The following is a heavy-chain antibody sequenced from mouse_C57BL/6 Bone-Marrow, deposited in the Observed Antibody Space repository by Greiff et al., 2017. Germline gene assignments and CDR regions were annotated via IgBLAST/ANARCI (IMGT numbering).Heavy chain of an antibody. J-gene: IGHJ3*01. CDR1: GFTFSSYG. Sequence: EVKVVESGGDLVKPGGSLKLSCAASGFTFSSYGMSWVRQTPDKRLEWVATISSGGSYTYYPDSVKGRFTISRDNAKNTLYLQMSSLKSEDTAMYYCARQGIYYYGSSYDWFAYWGQGTLVTVSA. V-gene: IGHV5-6*01. D-gene: IGHD1-1*01. CDR3: ARQGIYYYGSSYDWFAY. CDR2: ISSGGSYT.